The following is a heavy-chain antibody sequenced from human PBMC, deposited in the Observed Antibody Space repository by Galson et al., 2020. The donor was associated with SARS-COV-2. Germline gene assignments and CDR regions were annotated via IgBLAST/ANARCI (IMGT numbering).Heavy chain of an antibody. CDR3: ARDHLGDYDILTGWGHFDY. CDR2: ISYDGSNK. J-gene: IGHJ4*02. CDR1: GFTFSSYA. V-gene: IGHV3-30*01. Sequence: GESLKISCAASGFTFSSYAMHWVRQAPGKGLEWVGVISYDGSNKYYADSVKGRFTISRDNSKNTLYLQMNSLRAEDTAVYYCARDHLGDYDILTGWGHFDYWGQGTLVTVSS. D-gene: IGHD3-9*01.